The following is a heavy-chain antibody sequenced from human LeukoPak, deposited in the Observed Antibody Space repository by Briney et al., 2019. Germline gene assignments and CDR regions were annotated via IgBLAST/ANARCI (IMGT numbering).Heavy chain of an antibody. CDR1: GGSFSGYY. CDR2: INHSGST. Sequence: SETLSLTCAVYGGSFSGYYWSWIRQPPGKGLEWIGEINHSGSTNYNPSLKSRVTISVDTSKNQFSLKLSSVTAADTAVYYCARRHMVRGVIRAWLDPWGQGTLVTVSS. V-gene: IGHV4-34*01. CDR3: ARRHMVRGVIRAWLDP. J-gene: IGHJ5*02. D-gene: IGHD3-10*01.